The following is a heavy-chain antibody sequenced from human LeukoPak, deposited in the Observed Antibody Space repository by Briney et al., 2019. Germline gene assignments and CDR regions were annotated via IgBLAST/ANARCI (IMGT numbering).Heavy chain of an antibody. D-gene: IGHD5-24*01. CDR1: GYRFTNSW. V-gene: IGHV5-51*01. CDR2: IYPGDSDT. Sequence: GESLKISCQGSGYRFTNSWIGWVRQMPGKGLEWMGIIYPGDSDTRYSPSFQGQVTISADKSISTAYLQWSSLKASDTAMYYCARSRRDGYNPDAFDIWGQGTMVTVSS. CDR3: ARSRRDGYNPDAFDI. J-gene: IGHJ3*02.